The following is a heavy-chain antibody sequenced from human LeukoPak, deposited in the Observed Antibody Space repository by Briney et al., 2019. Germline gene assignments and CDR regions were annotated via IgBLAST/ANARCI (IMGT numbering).Heavy chain of an antibody. CDR2: MNPNSGNT. CDR3: ATSRDSSGYYGDY. Sequence: ASVKVSCEASGYTFTSYDINWVRQATGQGLEWMGWMNPNSGNTGYAQKFQGRVTMTRNTSISTAYMELSSLRSEDPAVYYFATSRDSSGYYGDYWGQGTLVTVSS. CDR1: GYTFTSYD. V-gene: IGHV1-8*01. J-gene: IGHJ4*02. D-gene: IGHD3-22*01.